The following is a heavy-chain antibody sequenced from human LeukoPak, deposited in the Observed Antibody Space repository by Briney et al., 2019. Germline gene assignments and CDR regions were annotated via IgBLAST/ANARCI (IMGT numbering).Heavy chain of an antibody. CDR2: INHSGST. V-gene: IGHV4-4*02. D-gene: IGHD3-10*01. CDR1: GGSITNTNY. CDR3: ARGGITMVRGVTYYYYYGMDV. J-gene: IGHJ6*02. Sequence: PSETLSPTCGVSGGSITNTNYWTWVRQPPGKGLEWIGEINHSGSTNYNPSLKSRVTISVDTSKNQFSLKLSSVTAADTAVYYCARGGITMVRGVTYYYYYGMDVWGQGTTVTVSS.